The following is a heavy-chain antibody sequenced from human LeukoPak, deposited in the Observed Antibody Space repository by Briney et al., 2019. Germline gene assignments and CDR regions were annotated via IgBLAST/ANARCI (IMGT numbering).Heavy chain of an antibody. D-gene: IGHD5-24*01. J-gene: IGHJ4*02. CDR2: CYYSEST. V-gene: IGHV4-39*01. CDR1: GGSISSSSYY. Sequence: PSETLSLTCTVSGGSISSSSYYWGWIRQPPGKGLEWIGSCYYSESTYYNPSLKSRVAISVDTSKNQFSLKLSSVTAADTAVYYCARHVRRDGNNFAYWGQGTLVTVSS. CDR3: ARHVRRDGNNFAY.